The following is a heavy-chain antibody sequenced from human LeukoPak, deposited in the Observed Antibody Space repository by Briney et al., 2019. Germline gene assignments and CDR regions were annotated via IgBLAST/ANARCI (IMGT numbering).Heavy chain of an antibody. CDR1: GFTFSSYG. CDR3: AKDHSWFDP. CDR2: ISYDGSNK. V-gene: IGHV3-30*18. Sequence: GGSLRLSCAASGFTFSSYGVHWVRQAPGKGLEWVAVISYDGSNKYYADSVKGRFTISRDNSKNTLYLQMNSLRAEDTAVYYCAKDHSWFDPWGQGTLVTVSS. J-gene: IGHJ5*02.